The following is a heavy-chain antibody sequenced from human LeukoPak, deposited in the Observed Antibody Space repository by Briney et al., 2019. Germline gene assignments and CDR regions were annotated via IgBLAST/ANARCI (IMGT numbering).Heavy chain of an antibody. CDR2: IKQDGSDK. D-gene: IGHD5-18*01. CDR3: ARGRGYSHSNWVDP. J-gene: IGHJ5*02. CDR1: GFILSSYW. V-gene: IGHV3-7*03. Sequence: GRSLRLSCAASGFILSSYWMTWVRQAPGEGLERVANIKQDGSDKYYVDSVKGRFTISRDNAKNSLYLQMNSLRAEDTAVYFCARGRGYSHSNWVDPWGQGTMVTVSA.